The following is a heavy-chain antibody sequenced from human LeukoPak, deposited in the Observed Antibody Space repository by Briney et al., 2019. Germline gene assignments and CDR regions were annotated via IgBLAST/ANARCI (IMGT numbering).Heavy chain of an antibody. V-gene: IGHV3-7*03. CDR2: IKQDGSEK. CDR1: GFTFSNAG. Sequence: PGGSLRLSCAGSGFTFSNAGLNWVRQAPGKGLEWVANIKQDGSEKYYVDSVKGRFTISRDNAKNSLYLQMNSLRAEDTAVYYCASHPTPGIAAAGTFNYWGQGTLVTVSS. CDR3: ASHPTPGIAAAGTFNY. D-gene: IGHD6-13*01. J-gene: IGHJ4*02.